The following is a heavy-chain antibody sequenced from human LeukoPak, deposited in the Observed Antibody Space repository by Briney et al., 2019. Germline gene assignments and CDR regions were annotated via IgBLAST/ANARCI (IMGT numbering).Heavy chain of an antibody. Sequence: PSETLSLTCTVSGGSIDTYYWSWIRQPPGKGLEWIGYIYYSGGTNYNPSLKSRVSLSLDTSKSQFALKVTSVTAADTAVYYCARDEYGDFQGFDYWGQGARVTVSS. CDR3: ARDEYGDFQGFDY. CDR2: IYYSGGT. J-gene: IGHJ4*02. CDR1: GGSIDTYY. V-gene: IGHV4-59*01. D-gene: IGHD4-17*01.